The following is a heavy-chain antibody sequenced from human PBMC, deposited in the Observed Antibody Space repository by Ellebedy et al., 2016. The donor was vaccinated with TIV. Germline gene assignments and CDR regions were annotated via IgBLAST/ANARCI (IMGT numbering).Heavy chain of an antibody. Sequence: ASVKVSCKASGYTFTSYYMYWVRQAPGQGLEWMGIINPSAGSTNSAQKFQGRVTMTRDKSTSTVYMELSSLRSEDTAVYYCARGDKYYYDSSGYYYTYWGQGTLVTVSS. CDR2: INPSAGST. J-gene: IGHJ4*02. D-gene: IGHD3-22*01. CDR1: GYTFTSYY. CDR3: ARGDKYYYDSSGYYYTY. V-gene: IGHV1-46*01.